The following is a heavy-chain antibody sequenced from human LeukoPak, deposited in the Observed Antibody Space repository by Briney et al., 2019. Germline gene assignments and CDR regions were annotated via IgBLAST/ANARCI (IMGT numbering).Heavy chain of an antibody. J-gene: IGHJ3*02. D-gene: IGHD3-22*01. CDR1: GASISSYS. CDR2: IYSSGST. CDR3: ARQAYDTGYDAFDI. V-gene: IGHV4-4*07. Sequence: PSETLSLTCTVPGASISSYSWSWIRQPAGKGLEWIGRIYSSGSTNYNPSLKSRVTMSVDTTKNQFSLKLSFVTAADTAVYYCARQAYDTGYDAFDIWGQGTLVTVSS.